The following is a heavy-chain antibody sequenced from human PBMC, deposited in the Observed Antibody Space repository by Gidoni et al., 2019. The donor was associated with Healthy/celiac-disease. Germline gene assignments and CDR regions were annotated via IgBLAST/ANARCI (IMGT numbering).Heavy chain of an antibody. J-gene: IGHJ4*02. Sequence: EVQLVESGGGLVKPGGSLRLSCAASGFNVSSYSMNWVRQAPGKGLEWVSSISSSSSYIYYADSVKGRFTISRDNAKNSLYLQMNSLRSEDTAVYYCARDGIPRLPGIADYWGQGTLVTVSS. CDR3: ARDGIPRLPGIADY. D-gene: IGHD6-13*01. V-gene: IGHV3-21*01. CDR2: ISSSSSYI. CDR1: GFNVSSYS.